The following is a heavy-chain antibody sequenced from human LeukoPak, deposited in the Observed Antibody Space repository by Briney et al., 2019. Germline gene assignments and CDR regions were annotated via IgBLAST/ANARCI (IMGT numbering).Heavy chain of an antibody. CDR1: GYTFTGYY. V-gene: IGHV1-2*02. J-gene: IGHJ6*04. D-gene: IGHD3-9*01. Sequence: ASVKVSCKASGYTFTGYYMHWVRQAPGQGLEWMGWINPNSGGTNYAQKFQGRVTMTRDTSTSTAYMELRSLRSDDTAVYYCARMRYDILTGDVWGKGTTVTVSS. CDR2: INPNSGGT. CDR3: ARMRYDILTGDV.